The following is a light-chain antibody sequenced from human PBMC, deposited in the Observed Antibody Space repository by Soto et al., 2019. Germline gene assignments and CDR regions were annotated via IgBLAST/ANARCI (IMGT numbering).Light chain of an antibody. J-gene: IGKJ4*01. CDR3: EQYAYSPLT. CDR2: EAS. Sequence: EIVLTQSPGTLSLSPGERATISCRASQNVGNNYLAWFQQTPVQAPRLLIFEASSRATGIPDRISGSGSGTDFTLTINRLEPDDFTVYYCEQYAYSPLTFGGGTKVEFK. CDR1: QNVGNNY. V-gene: IGKV3-20*01.